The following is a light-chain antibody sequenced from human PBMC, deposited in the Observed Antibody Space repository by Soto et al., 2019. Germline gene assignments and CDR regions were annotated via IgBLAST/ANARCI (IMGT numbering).Light chain of an antibody. J-gene: IGLJ2*01. CDR2: DVS. Sequence: QSALTQPASVSGSPGQSITISCTGTSSDVGGYNYVSWYQQHPGKAPKLMIYDVSNRPSGVSNRFSDSKSGNTASLTISGLQAEDEADYYCSSYTSSYVVFGGGTKLTVL. CDR1: SSDVGGYNY. CDR3: SSYTSSYVV. V-gene: IGLV2-14*01.